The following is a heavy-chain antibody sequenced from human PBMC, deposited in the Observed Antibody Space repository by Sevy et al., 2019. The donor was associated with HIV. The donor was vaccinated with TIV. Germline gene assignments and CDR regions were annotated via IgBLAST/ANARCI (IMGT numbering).Heavy chain of an antibody. J-gene: IGHJ4*02. CDR1: GFTFTSSA. CDR2: IVVGSGNT. D-gene: IGHD2-15*01. V-gene: IGHV1-58*01. Sequence: ASVKVSCKASGFTFTSSAVQWVRQARGQRLEWIGWIVVGSGNTNYAQKFQERVTITRDMSTSTAYMELSSLRSEDTAVYYCAALGYCSGGSCDYFDYWGQGTLVTVSS. CDR3: AALGYCSGGSCDYFDY.